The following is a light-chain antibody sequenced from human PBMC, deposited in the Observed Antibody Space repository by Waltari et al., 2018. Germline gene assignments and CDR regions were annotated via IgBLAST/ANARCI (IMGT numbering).Light chain of an antibody. Sequence: DIQMTQSPSSLSASVGDRVTITCRASQSISSYLNWYQQKPGKAPTLLIYGASSLQSGVPSRFSGSGSGTDFTLTISSLQPEDFATYYCQQIYSTPPTFGGGTKVEIK. V-gene: IGKV1-39*01. CDR1: QSISSY. CDR3: QQIYSTPPT. CDR2: GAS. J-gene: IGKJ4*01.